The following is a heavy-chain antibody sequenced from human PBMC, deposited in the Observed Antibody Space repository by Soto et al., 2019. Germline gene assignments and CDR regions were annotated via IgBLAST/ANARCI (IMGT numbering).Heavy chain of an antibody. J-gene: IGHJ4*02. CDR1: GFTFSSYA. Sequence: GGSLRLSCAASGFTFSSYAMHWVRQAPGKGLEWVAVISYDGSNKYYADSVKGRFTISRDNSKNTLYLQMNSMRAEDTAVYYCARVSYVKNIDYWGQGTLVTVSS. CDR2: ISYDGSNK. V-gene: IGHV3-30-3*01. D-gene: IGHD3-10*02. CDR3: ARVSYVKNIDY.